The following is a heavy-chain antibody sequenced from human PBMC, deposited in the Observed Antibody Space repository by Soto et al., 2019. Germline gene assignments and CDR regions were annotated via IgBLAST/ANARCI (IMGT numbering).Heavy chain of an antibody. CDR2: IIPIFGTA. V-gene: IGHV1-69*06. CDR1: GGTFSSYA. J-gene: IGHJ6*02. CDR3: ARDRWVGATTGYYGMDV. Sequence: GASVKVSCKASGGTFSSYAIGWVRQAPGQGLEWMGGIIPIFGTANYAQKFQGRVTITADKSTSTAYMELSSLRSEDTAVYYCARDRWVGATTGYYGMDVWGQGTTVTVSS. D-gene: IGHD1-26*01.